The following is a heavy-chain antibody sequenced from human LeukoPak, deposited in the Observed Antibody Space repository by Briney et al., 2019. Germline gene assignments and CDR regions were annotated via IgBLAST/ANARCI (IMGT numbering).Heavy chain of an antibody. CDR3: ARDGYSSSSFVGWFDP. CDR1: GGTFSSYA. J-gene: IGHJ5*02. CDR2: IIPIFGTA. Sequence: ASVTVSFTASGGTFSSYAIGWVRQAPGQGLEWMGGIIPIFGTANYAQKFQGRVTITTDESTTTAYMELSSLRSEDTAVYYCARDGYSSSSFVGWFDPWGQGTLVTVSS. V-gene: IGHV1-69*05. D-gene: IGHD6-6*01.